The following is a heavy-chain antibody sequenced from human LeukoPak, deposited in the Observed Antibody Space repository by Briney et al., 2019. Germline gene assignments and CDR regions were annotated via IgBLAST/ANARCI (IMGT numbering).Heavy chain of an antibody. CDR1: GFTFSSYA. CDR3: AKGRSSYPMDYIFDF. Sequence: GGSLRLSCAASGFTFSSYAMHWVRQAPGKGLEWVAVISSDGRSKYYADSVKGRSTISRDNSKNTLYLQMNSLRADDAAVYYCAKGRSSYPMDYIFDFWGQGTLVTVSS. J-gene: IGHJ4*02. CDR2: ISSDGRSK. V-gene: IGHV3-30*04. D-gene: IGHD3-16*02.